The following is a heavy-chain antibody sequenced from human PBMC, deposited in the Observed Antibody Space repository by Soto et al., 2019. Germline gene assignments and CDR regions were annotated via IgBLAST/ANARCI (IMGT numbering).Heavy chain of an antibody. CDR1: GYTSTNYG. V-gene: IGHV1-3*01. J-gene: IGHJ4*02. CDR3: ANDIIVIPGAEGHDY. CDR2: INAGSGNT. D-gene: IGHD2-2*01. Sequence: ASVKVSCKASGYTSTNYGMHWVRQAPGQRLEWMGWINAGSGNTKYSQKFQGRITITRDTSASTVYMELSSLRSEDTAVYYCANDIIVIPGAEGHDYWGQGALVTVSS.